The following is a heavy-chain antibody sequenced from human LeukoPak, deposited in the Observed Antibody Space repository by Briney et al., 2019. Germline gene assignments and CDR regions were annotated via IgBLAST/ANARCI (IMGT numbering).Heavy chain of an antibody. J-gene: IGHJ4*02. CDR2: IYHSGST. Sequence: SETLSLTCTVSGGSISGYYWNWIRQPPGKGLEWIGYIYHSGSTYYNPSLKSRVTISVDRSKNQFSLKLSSVTAADTAVYYCARGFSYYYDSSGYLFDCWGQGTLVTVSS. D-gene: IGHD3-22*01. V-gene: IGHV4-30-2*01. CDR3: ARGFSYYYDSSGYLFDC. CDR1: GGSISGYY.